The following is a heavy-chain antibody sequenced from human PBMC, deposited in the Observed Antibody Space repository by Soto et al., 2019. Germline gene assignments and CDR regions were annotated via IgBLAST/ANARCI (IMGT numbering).Heavy chain of an antibody. CDR2: VYYSGTT. CDR3: ARAGYSYNTGYYFDY. V-gene: IGHV4-59*01. J-gene: IGHJ4*02. Sequence: SETLFLTCIVSGGSISSYYWSWIRQPPGKGLEWIGYVYYSGTTYHNPSLKSRVTMSVDTSNNQFSLKVSSVTAADTAVYYCARAGYSYNTGYYFDYWGQGTLVTVSS. CDR1: GGSISSYY. D-gene: IGHD5-18*01.